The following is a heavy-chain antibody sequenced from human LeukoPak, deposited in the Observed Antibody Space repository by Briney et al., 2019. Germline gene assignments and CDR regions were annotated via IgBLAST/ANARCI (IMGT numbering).Heavy chain of an antibody. CDR2: LYSGDST. CDR1: GFTVSTKY. D-gene: IGHD3-10*01. Sequence: GGSLRLSCAASGFTVSTKYMNRVRHAPGKGLEWVSILYSGDSTYYADSVKGRFIVSRDNSKNTLYLQMNALRADDTAVYYCARVGDHYHWYLDLWGRGTLVTVSS. J-gene: IGHJ2*01. V-gene: IGHV3-53*01. CDR3: ARVGDHYHWYLDL.